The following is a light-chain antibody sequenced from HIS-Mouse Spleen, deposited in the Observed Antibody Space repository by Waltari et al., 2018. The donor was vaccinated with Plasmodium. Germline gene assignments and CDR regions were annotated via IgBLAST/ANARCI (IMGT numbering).Light chain of an antibody. CDR3: QQYGSSPDT. CDR1: PSVSRSY. V-gene: IGKV3-20*01. CDR2: GAS. Sequence: IVLTQPPGTLSLSPGQRATLSCRASPSVSRSYLSWYQQKTGQAPRLLIYGASSRATGIPDRFSGSGSETDFTLTISRLETEDFAVYYCQQYGSSPDTFGQGTKLEIK. J-gene: IGKJ2*01.